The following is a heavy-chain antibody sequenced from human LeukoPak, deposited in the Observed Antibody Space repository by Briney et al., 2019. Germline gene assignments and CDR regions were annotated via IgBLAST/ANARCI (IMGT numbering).Heavy chain of an antibody. CDR2: ISSTGRTT. CDR1: GFTFTTYS. D-gene: IGHD2-15*01. V-gene: IGHV3-48*01. J-gene: IGHJ4*02. Sequence: GGSLRLSCAASGFTFTTYSMNWVRQAPGEGLEWLSYISSTGRTTYYADSVKGRFTISRDNSKNTLYLQMNSLRAEDTAVYYCAKKLPLGYWSGGSCYFYYWGQGTLVTVSS. CDR3: AKKLPLGYWSGGSCYFYY.